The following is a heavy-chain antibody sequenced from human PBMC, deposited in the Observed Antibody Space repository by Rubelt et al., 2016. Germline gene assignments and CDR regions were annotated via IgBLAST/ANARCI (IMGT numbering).Heavy chain of an antibody. CDR1: GYIFTSYS. Sequence: GYIFTSYSMHWVSQAPGQGLEWMGIINPSGGSTTYAQKFQGRVSMNRDTSTSTVYMELSSLRYEDTALYYCARDSSNLAARLPNFDYWGQGTLVSVSS. CDR2: INPSGGST. CDR3: ARDSSNLAARLPNFDY. D-gene: IGHD6-6*01. J-gene: IGHJ4*02. V-gene: IGHV1-46*01.